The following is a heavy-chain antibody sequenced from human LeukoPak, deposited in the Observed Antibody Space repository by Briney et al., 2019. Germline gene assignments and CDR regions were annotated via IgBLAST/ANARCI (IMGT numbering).Heavy chain of an antibody. D-gene: IGHD2-2*01. Sequence: PSETLSLTCTVSGGSISSYYWSWIRQPPGKGLEWIGYIYYSGSTNYNPSLKSRVTISVDTPKNQFSLKLSSVTAADTAVYYCASYCSSTSCHGFQHWGQGTLVTVSS. V-gene: IGHV4-59*01. CDR3: ASYCSSTSCHGFQH. CDR1: GGSISSYY. CDR2: IYYSGST. J-gene: IGHJ1*01.